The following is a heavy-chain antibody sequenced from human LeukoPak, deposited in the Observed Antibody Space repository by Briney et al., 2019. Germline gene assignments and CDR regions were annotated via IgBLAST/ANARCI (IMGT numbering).Heavy chain of an antibody. D-gene: IGHD3-22*01. CDR3: AKVSDSSGSDY. CDR2: IWYDGSNK. J-gene: IGHJ4*02. Sequence: PGGSLRLSCAASGFTFNNYGMHWVRQAPGKGLEWVAVIWYDGSNKYYEGSVKGRFTISRDNSKNTLYLQMNSLRAEDTAVYYCAKVSDSSGSDYWGQGTLVTVSS. CDR1: GFTFNNYG. V-gene: IGHV3-33*06.